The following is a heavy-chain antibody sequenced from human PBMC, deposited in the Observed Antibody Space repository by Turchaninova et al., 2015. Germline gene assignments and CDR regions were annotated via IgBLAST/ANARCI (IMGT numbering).Heavy chain of an antibody. CDR2: INAGKGNT. D-gene: IGHD3-9*01. Sequence: VQLVQSGAEVKKPGASVKVSCRGSGYTFTDYAMHWVRQAPGQRLEWMGWINAGKGNTKYSQKFQGRITIIRDTSASTAYMELRSLRSEDTAVYYCARSEDDILTGSPYYFDYWGQGTLVTVSS. J-gene: IGHJ4*02. CDR1: GYTFTDYA. CDR3: ARSEDDILTGSPYYFDY. V-gene: IGHV1-3*01.